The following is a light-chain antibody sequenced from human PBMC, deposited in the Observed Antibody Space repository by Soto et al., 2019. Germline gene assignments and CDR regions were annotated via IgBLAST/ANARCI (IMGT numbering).Light chain of an antibody. CDR1: QSVSTS. Sequence: IVLTQSPVTLALSPGESADLSCRASQSVSTSLAWYQHKPGQAPRLLIYDASKRAPGIPARFTGSGSGTDFTLSISSLEAEDIADYYCQVRDLSPSFGQGTKVEIK. V-gene: IGKV3-11*01. CDR3: QVRDLSPS. J-gene: IGKJ1*01. CDR2: DAS.